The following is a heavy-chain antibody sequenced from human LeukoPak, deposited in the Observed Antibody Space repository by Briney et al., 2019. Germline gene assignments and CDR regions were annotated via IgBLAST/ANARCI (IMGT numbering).Heavy chain of an antibody. CDR1: GYTFTDYY. CDR3: APFRTYTYGFDY. V-gene: IGHV1-2*02. CDR2: INPNSGGT. Sequence: GASVKVSCKASGYTFTDYYIHWVRQAPGQGLEWMAWINPNSGGTSYAQKFQGRVTVTRDTSISTAYMELSRLRSDDTAVYYCAPFRTYTYGFDYWGQGTLVSVSS. D-gene: IGHD5-18*01. J-gene: IGHJ4*02.